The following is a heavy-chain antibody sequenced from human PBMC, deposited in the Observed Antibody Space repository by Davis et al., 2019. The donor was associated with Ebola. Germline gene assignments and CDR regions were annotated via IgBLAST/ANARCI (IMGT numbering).Heavy chain of an antibody. J-gene: IGHJ3*01. CDR3: ARGVDYGFDV. CDR1: GFTFSSFS. D-gene: IGHD2-21*02. Sequence: GESLKISCASSGFTFSSFSMNWVRQAPGKGLEWISHISVDRGITNYADSVRGRFTISRDNVKNSLYLQLTSLRDEDRAVYYCARGVDYGFDVWGQGTVVTVSS. CDR2: ISVDRGIT. V-gene: IGHV3-48*02.